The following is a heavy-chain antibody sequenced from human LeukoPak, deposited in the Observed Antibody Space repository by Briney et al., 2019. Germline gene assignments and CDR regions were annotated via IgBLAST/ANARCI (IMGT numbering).Heavy chain of an antibody. Sequence: PGGSLSLSCAASGFTFSSYWISWVRQAPGKGLEWVANIKQDGSEKYYVDSVKGRFTISRDNAKNSLYLQMNSLRDEDTAVYYCAGGIVGATLDYWGQGTLVTVSS. V-gene: IGHV3-7*04. CDR3: AGGIVGATLDY. CDR2: IKQDGSEK. J-gene: IGHJ4*02. CDR1: GFTFSSYW. D-gene: IGHD1-26*01.